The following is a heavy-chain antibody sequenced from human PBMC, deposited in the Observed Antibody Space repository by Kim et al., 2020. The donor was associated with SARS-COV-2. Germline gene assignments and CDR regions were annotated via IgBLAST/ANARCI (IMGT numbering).Heavy chain of an antibody. CDR2: IWYDGSNK. J-gene: IGHJ4*02. CDR1: GFTFSSYG. CDR3: AREPARGSYLGGPDY. D-gene: IGHD1-26*01. Sequence: GGSLRLSCAASGFTFSSYGMHWVRQAPGKGLEWVAAIWYDGSNKYYADSVKGRFTISRDNSKNTLYLQMNSLRAEDTAVYYCAREPARGSYLGGPDYWGQGTLVTVSS. V-gene: IGHV3-33*01.